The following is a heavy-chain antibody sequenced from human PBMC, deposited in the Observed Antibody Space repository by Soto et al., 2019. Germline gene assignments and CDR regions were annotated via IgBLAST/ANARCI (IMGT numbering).Heavy chain of an antibody. J-gene: IGHJ3*02. CDR1: GFTFSGYG. CDR2: ISYDGSNK. Sequence: QVQLVESGGGVVQPGRSLRLSCAASGFTFSGYGMHWVRQAPGKGLEWVAVISYDGSNKYNADSVKGRLTISRDNFQNTLYLQMNSRRAEDTAVYYCAKGGYRGNSHTFDIWGQGTKVTVSS. V-gene: IGHV3-30*18. CDR3: AKGGYRGNSHTFDI. D-gene: IGHD2-21*02.